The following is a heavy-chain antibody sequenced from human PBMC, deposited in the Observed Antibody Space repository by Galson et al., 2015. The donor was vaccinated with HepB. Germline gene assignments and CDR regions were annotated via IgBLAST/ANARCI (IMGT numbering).Heavy chain of an antibody. CDR3: SRDGRAINEKNWFDP. V-gene: IGHV1-3*01. Sequence: SVKVSCKASGYRFTAYAVHWVRQAPGQRLEWMGYINPVYGHTEYSLKFQGRIILTRDTSATTAYMELSSLRSEDTAVYYCSRDGRAINEKNWFDPWGQGTLVTVSS. CDR2: INPVYGHT. CDR1: GYRFTAYA. J-gene: IGHJ5*02.